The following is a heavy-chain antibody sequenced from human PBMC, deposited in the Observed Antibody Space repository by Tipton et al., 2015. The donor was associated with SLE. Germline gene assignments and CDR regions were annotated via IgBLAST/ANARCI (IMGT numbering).Heavy chain of an antibody. J-gene: IGHJ4*02. CDR2: IRYDGSNK. Sequence: SLRLSCAASGFTFSSYGMHWVRQAPGKGLEWVAFIRYDGSNKYYADSVKGRFTISRDNSKNTLYLQMNSLRAEDTAVYYCARGRSINSSGWYIVTPDVGYWGQGTLVTVSS. D-gene: IGHD6-19*01. CDR3: ARGRSINSSGWYIVTPDVGY. CDR1: GFTFSSYG. V-gene: IGHV3-30*02.